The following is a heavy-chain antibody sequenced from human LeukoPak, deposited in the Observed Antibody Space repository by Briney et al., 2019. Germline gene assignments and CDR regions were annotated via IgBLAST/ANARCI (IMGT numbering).Heavy chain of an antibody. CDR3: ARARVRGVSEFDP. D-gene: IGHD3-10*01. J-gene: IGHJ5*02. CDR1: GGSISSYY. V-gene: IGHV4-59*01. CDR2: IYYSGST. Sequence: PSETLSLTCTVSGGSISSYYWSWIRQPPGKGLEWIGYIYYSGSTNYNPSLKSRVTISVDTSKNQFSLKLSSVTAADTAVYYCARARVRGVSEFDPWGQGTLVTVSS.